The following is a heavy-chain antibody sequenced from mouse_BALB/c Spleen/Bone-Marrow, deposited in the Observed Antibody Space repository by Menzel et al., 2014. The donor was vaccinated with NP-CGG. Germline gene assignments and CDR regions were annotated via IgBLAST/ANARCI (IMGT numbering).Heavy chain of an antibody. D-gene: IGHD2-14*01. Sequence: VQLQQSGAELAKPGASVKMSCKASGYTFTSYWMHWVKQRPGQGLEWIGYINPSTGYTEYNQKFKYKATLTADKSSSTDYMQLSSLTSEDSAFYYCTRDYKYDGFAYWGQGTLVTVSA. V-gene: IGHV1-7*01. CDR2: INPSTGYT. J-gene: IGHJ3*01. CDR1: GYTFTSYW. CDR3: TRDYKYDGFAY.